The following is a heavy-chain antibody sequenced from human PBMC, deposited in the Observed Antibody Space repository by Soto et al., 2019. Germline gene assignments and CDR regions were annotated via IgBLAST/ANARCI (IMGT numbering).Heavy chain of an antibody. CDR1: RFKFSDYS. CDR2: ISPRSAYI. J-gene: IGHJ4*02. CDR3: ATLIKTYYDDSSGYSQDY. V-gene: IGHV3-21*01. Sequence: GGSLRLSCAASRFKFSDYSMNWVRDAPGKGLEWVSSISPRSAYIHYADAVKGRFIISRDDGKNALILQMNSLRAEDTAVYYCATLIKTYYDDSSGYSQDYWGQGTLVTVSS. D-gene: IGHD3-22*01.